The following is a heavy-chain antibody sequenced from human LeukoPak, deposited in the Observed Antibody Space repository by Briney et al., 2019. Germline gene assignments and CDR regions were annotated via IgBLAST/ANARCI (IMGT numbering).Heavy chain of an antibody. CDR2: INSGSTNP. CDR1: GFIFSSYT. D-gene: IGHD6-13*01. Sequence: GGFLRLSCEASGFIFSSYTMNWIRQAPGKGLEWVASINSGSTNPYYADSVKGRFTISRDDAKKSLYLQMTSLRVEDTSVYYCARDFLAAGDYWGQGTLVTVSS. V-gene: IGHV3-21*01. J-gene: IGHJ4*02. CDR3: ARDFLAAGDY.